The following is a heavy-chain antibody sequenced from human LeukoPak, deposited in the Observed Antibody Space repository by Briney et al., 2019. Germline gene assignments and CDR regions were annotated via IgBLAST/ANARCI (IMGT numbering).Heavy chain of an antibody. V-gene: IGHV3-53*01. CDR3: ARTRGYSYGRSLYVDV. Sequence: GGSLRLSCAASGFTVSSNYMSWVRQAPGKGLEWVSVIYSGGSTYYADSVKGRFTISRDNSKNTLYLQMNSLRAEDTAVYYCARTRGYSYGRSLYVDVWGKGTTVTISS. CDR1: GFTVSSNY. J-gene: IGHJ6*03. D-gene: IGHD5-18*01. CDR2: IYSGGST.